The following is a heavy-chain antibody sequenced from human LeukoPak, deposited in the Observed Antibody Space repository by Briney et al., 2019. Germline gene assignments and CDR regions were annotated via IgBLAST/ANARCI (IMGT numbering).Heavy chain of an antibody. CDR2: IYYSGST. CDR3: ARDLPWGAYCGGDCLAGWSDP. V-gene: IGHV4-39*07. Sequence: PSETLSLTCTVSGGSISSSSYYWGWIRQPPGKGLEWIGSIYYSGSTYYNPSLKSRVTISVDTSKNQFSLKLSSVTAADTAVYYCARDLPWGAYCGGDCLAGWSDPWGQGTLVTVSS. J-gene: IGHJ5*02. D-gene: IGHD2-21*02. CDR1: GGSISSSSYY.